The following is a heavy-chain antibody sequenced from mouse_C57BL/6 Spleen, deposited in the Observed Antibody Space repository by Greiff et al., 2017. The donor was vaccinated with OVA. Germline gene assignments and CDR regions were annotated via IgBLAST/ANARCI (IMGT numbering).Heavy chain of an antibody. CDR3: ARRGSNYAWFAY. V-gene: IGHV2-2*01. Sequence: QVQLKESGPGLVQPSQSLSITCTVSGFSLTSYGVHWVRQSPGKGLEWLGVIWSGGSTDYNAAFISRLSISKDNSKSQVFFKMNSLQADDTAIYYCARRGSNYAWFAYRGQGTLVTVSA. CDR2: IWSGGST. CDR1: GFSLTSYG. J-gene: IGHJ3*01. D-gene: IGHD2-5*01.